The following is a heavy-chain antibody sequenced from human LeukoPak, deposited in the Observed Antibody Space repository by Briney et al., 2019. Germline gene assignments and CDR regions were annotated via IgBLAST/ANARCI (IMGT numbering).Heavy chain of an antibody. D-gene: IGHD2-2*01. CDR2: INHSGST. V-gene: IGHV4-34*01. CDR1: GGSFSGYY. J-gene: IGHJ4*02. CDR3: ARGKGYCSSTSCYWALAFDY. Sequence: SETLSLTCAVYGGSFSGYYWSWIRQPPGKGLEWIGEINHSGSTNYNPSLKSRVTISVDTSKNQFSLKLSSVTAADTAVYYCARGKGYCSSTSCYWALAFDYWGQGTLVTVSS.